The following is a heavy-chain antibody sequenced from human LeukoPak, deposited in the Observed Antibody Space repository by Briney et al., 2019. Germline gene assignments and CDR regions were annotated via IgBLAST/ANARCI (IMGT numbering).Heavy chain of an antibody. CDR3: ARQSGNRYSGFDFQAFDI. CDR1: GGSISSYY. V-gene: IGHV4-59*08. Sequence: PSETLPLTCTISGGSISSYYWSWIRQPPGKGLEWIGYMYNSGSTNYNPSLKSRVTISVDTSKNQFSLRLSSVTAADTAVYYCARQSGNRYSGFDFQAFDIWGQGTMVTVSS. CDR2: MYNSGST. J-gene: IGHJ3*02. D-gene: IGHD5-12*01.